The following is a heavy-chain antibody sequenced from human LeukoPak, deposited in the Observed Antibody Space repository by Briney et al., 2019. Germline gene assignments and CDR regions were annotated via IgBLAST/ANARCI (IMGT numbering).Heavy chain of an antibody. D-gene: IGHD2-2*01. Sequence: AXVKVSCKASGYTFTGYYMHWVRQAPGQGLEWMGWINPNSGGTNYAQKFRGRVTMSRDKSIRTAYMEVRRLRYEETAVYYCASDPIVVVPAARVMDVWGKGTTVTVSS. J-gene: IGHJ6*04. CDR2: INPNSGGT. CDR3: ASDPIVVVPAARVMDV. CDR1: GYTFTGYY. V-gene: IGHV1-2*02.